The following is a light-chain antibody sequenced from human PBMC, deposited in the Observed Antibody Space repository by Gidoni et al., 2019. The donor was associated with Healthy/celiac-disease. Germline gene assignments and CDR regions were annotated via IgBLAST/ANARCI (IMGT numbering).Light chain of an antibody. CDR2: DAS. J-gene: IGKJ3*01. CDR1: QDSSNY. Sequence: DIQMTHSPSSLSASVGDRVTITCQASQDSSNYLNWYQQKPGKAPKLLIYDASNLETGVPSRFSGSGSGTDFTCTISSLQPEDIATYYCQQYDNLPPGFTFGPGTKVDIK. V-gene: IGKV1-33*01. CDR3: QQYDNLPPGFT.